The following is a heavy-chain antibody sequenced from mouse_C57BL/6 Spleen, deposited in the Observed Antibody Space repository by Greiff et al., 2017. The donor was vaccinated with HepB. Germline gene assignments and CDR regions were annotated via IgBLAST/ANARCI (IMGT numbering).Heavy chain of an antibody. CDR3: ARSDYYGSGYFDY. V-gene: IGHV1-18*01. J-gene: IGHJ2*01. Sequence: EVQLQQSGPALVKPGASVKIPCKASGYTFTDYNMDWVKQSHGKGLEWIGAINPNNGGTIYNQKFKGKATLTVDKSSSTAYMELRSLTSKDTAVYYCARSDYYGSGYFDYRGQGTTLTVSS. CDR1: GYTFTDYN. CDR2: INPNNGGT. D-gene: IGHD1-1*01.